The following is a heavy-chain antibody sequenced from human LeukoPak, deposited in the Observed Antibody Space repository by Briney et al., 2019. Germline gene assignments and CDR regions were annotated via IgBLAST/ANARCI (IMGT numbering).Heavy chain of an antibody. CDR2: IIPIFGTA. D-gene: IGHD2-2*01. J-gene: IGHJ5*02. V-gene: IGHV1-69*13. CDR3: ARVDQNWFDP. Sequence: GASVRVSCKASGGTFSSYAISWVRQAPGQGLEWMGGIIPIFGTANYAQKFQGRVTITADESTSTAYMELSSLRSEDTAVYYCARVDQNWFDPWGQGTLVTVSS. CDR1: GGTFSSYA.